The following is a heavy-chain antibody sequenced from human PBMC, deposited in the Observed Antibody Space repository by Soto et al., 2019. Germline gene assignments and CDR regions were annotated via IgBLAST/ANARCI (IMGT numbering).Heavy chain of an antibody. D-gene: IGHD2-2*01. CDR1: GYTFTSYY. J-gene: IGHJ5*02. CDR3: ARDVGYCSSTSCQNWFDP. Sequence: ASGKVSCKACGYTFTSYYMHWVRQAPGQGLEWMGIINPSGGSTSYAQKFQGRVTMTRETSTSTVYMELSSLRSEDTAVYYCARDVGYCSSTSCQNWFDPWGQGTLVTVSS. CDR2: INPSGGST. V-gene: IGHV1-46*01.